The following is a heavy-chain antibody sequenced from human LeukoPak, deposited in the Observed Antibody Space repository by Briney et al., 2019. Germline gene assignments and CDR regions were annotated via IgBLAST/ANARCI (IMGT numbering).Heavy chain of an antibody. J-gene: IGHJ6*03. CDR2: INHSGST. CDR3: ARHPGYYYYYMDV. CDR1: GGSFSGYY. Sequence: SETLSLTCAVYGGSFSGYYWSWIRQPPGKGLEWIGEINHSGSTNYNPSLKGRVTISVDTSKNQFSLRLSSVTAADTAVYYCARHPGYYYYYMDVWGKGTTVTISS. V-gene: IGHV4-34*01. D-gene: IGHD1-14*01.